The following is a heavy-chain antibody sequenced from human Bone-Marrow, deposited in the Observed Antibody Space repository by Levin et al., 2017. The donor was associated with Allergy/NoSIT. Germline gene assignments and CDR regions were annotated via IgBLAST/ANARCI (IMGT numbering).Heavy chain of an antibody. V-gene: IGHV4-31*02. Sequence: LRLSCAASGFTVSSNYMSWVRQHPGKGLEWIGCISYIGSTHYNPSLKSRVTISADTSDKQFSLKMSSVTAADTAVFYCARGTFHGASDAFDVWGQGTIVTVSS. CDR2: ISYIGST. CDR3: ARGTFHGASDAFDV. J-gene: IGHJ3*01. CDR1: GFTVSSNY. D-gene: IGHD1/OR15-1a*01.